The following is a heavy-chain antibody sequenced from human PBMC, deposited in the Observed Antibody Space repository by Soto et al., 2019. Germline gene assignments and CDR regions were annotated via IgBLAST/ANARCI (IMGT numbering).Heavy chain of an antibody. V-gene: IGHV4-39*01. D-gene: IGHD1-7*01. CDR1: GGSISSDTFY. J-gene: IGHJ6*02. CDR3: ARPRNYNKYGHSFYGVDV. CDR2: IYYNGNT. Sequence: QLQLQESGPGLVKPSETLSLICSVSGGSISSDTFYWGWFRQPPGKGLEWIGSIYYNGNTYYNPSLKGRVTISMDTSKNQFSLKVSSVTVADTGVYYCARPRNYNKYGHSFYGVDVWGQGTKVTV.